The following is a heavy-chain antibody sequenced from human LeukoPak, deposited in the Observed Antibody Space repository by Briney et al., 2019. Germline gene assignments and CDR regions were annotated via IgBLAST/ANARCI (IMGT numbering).Heavy chain of an antibody. J-gene: IGHJ4*02. V-gene: IGHV3-23*01. Sequence: GGSLRLSCAASGFTFSSYAMSWVRQAPGKGLEWVSVISGSGNVTYYAESVKGRFTISRDNSKRTLYLQMDSLRADDTAIYYCAKDRAGANWGQGTLVLVSS. CDR1: GFTFSSYA. CDR2: ISGSGNVT. CDR3: AKDRAGAN.